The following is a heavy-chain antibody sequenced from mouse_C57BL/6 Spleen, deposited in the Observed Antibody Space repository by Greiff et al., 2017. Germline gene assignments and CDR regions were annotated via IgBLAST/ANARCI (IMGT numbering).Heavy chain of an antibody. Sequence: VQLKQSGPELVKPGASVKFSCKATGYPFSGSWIKWVKQRPGKGLEWIGGFFPGSGNTNYNGKFKGTATLTANKSSNTAYMQLSSLTTDDSSAYYCARRSDYFDYGGQGTTLTVSS. CDR2: FFPGSGNT. V-gene: IGHV1-9*01. J-gene: IGHJ2*01. CDR1: GYPFSGSW. CDR3: ARRSDYFDY.